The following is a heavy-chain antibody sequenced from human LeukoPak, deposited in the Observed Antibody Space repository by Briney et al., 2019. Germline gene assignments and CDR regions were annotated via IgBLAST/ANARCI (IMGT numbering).Heavy chain of an antibody. CDR3: AILAAAGH. CDR2: ISYVGSNK. CDR1: GFTFSSYG. J-gene: IGHJ4*02. D-gene: IGHD6-13*01. V-gene: IGHV3-30*03. Sequence: GGSLRLSCAASGFTFSSYGMHWVRQAPGKGLEWVAVISYVGSNKYYADSVKGRFTISRDNSKNTLYLQMNSLRAEDTAVYYCAILAAAGHWGQGTLVTVSS.